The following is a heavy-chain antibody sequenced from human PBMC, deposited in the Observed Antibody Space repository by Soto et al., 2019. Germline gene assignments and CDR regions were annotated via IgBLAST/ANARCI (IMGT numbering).Heavy chain of an antibody. D-gene: IGHD3-16*01. CDR3: TKMGGFDY. Sequence: RRLSCAASGFTFSKYWMHWVRQPPGMGLEWLSRITSDGASTSYADSVKGRFTISRDNANNTVYLQMNSLRAEDTAVYYCTKMGGFDYWGQGTLVTVSS. V-gene: IGHV3-74*01. CDR2: ITSDGAST. CDR1: GFTFSKYW. J-gene: IGHJ4*02.